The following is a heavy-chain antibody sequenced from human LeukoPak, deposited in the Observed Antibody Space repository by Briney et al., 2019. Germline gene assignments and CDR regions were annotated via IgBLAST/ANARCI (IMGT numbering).Heavy chain of an antibody. CDR2: INHSGST. J-gene: IGHJ5*02. CDR3: ARDSSGIAAAGTEIWFDP. CDR1: GGSFSGYY. D-gene: IGHD6-13*01. Sequence: SETLSLTCAVYGGSFSGYYWSWIRQPPGKGPEWIGEINHSGSTNYNPSLKSRVTISVDTSKNQFSLKLSSVTAADTAVYYCARDSSGIAAAGTEIWFDPWGQGTLVTVSS. V-gene: IGHV4-34*01.